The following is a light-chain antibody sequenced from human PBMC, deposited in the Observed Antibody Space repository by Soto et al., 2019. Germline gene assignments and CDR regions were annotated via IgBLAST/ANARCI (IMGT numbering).Light chain of an antibody. CDR3: PQYYSYPWT. CDR2: AAS. CDR1: QGISSY. J-gene: IGKJ1*01. V-gene: IGKV1-8*01. Sequence: AIRMTQSPSSLSASTGDRVTITCRASQGISSYLAWYQQKPGKAPKLLIYAASTLQSGVPSRFSGSGSGTDFTFTISCLQSEDFATYYCPQYYSYPWTFGQGTKVEIK.